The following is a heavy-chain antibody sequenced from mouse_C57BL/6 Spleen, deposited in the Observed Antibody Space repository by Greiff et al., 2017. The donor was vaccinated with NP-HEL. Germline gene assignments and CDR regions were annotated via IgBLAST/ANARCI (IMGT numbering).Heavy chain of an antibody. J-gene: IGHJ3*01. CDR2: ISYDGSN. D-gene: IGHD2-4*01. Sequence: EVQLVESGPGLVKPSQSLSLTCSVTGYSITSGYYWNWIRQFPGNKLEWMGYISYDGSNNYNPSLKNRISITRDTSKNQFFLKLNSVTTEDTATYYCASLYYDSSWFAYWGQGTLVTVSA. CDR1: GYSITSGYY. CDR3: ASLYYDSSWFAY. V-gene: IGHV3-6*01.